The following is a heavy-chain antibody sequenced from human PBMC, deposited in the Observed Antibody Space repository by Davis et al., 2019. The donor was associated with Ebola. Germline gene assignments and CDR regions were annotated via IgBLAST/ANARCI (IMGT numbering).Heavy chain of an antibody. Sequence: HTGGSLRLSCAASGFTFSNYYMHWVRHAPGKGLEWVARIKTDGSTTRYADSVKGRFTISRDNTKNTLYLQMNSLRGEDTAVHYCVRDTSHQLPHWLYYFYGMDVWGQGTTVTVSS. J-gene: IGHJ6*02. V-gene: IGHV3-74*01. D-gene: IGHD2-2*01. CDR3: VRDTSHQLPHWLYYFYGMDV. CDR2: IKTDGSTT. CDR1: GFTFSNYY.